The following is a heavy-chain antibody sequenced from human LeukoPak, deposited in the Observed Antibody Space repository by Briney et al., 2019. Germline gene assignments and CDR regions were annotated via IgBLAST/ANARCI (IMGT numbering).Heavy chain of an antibody. D-gene: IGHD1-26*01. V-gene: IGHV4-34*01. Sequence: SETLSLTCAVYGGSFSGYYWSWIRQPPGKGLEWIGEINHSGSTNYNPSLKSRVTISVDTSKNQFSLKLTSVTAADTAVYYCARGVNSGSYLYYYYYMDVWGKGTTVTISS. J-gene: IGHJ6*03. CDR1: GGSFSGYY. CDR2: INHSGST. CDR3: ARGVNSGSYLYYYYYMDV.